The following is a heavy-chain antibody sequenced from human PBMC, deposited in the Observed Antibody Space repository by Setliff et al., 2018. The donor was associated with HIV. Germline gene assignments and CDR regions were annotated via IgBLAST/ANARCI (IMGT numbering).Heavy chain of an antibody. CDR1: GDSVSSRSYY. J-gene: IGHJ4*02. CDR2: IYFNGIT. V-gene: IGHV4-39*07. D-gene: IGHD3-10*01. CDR3: ARRDWLPLGGLDY. Sequence: PSETLSLTCSVSGDSVSSRSYYWGWIRQSPGKGLEWIGSIYFNGITHDNPSLKSRVTTSVDTSKNQFSLKLSSVTAADTAVYYCARRDWLPLGGLDYWGQGTLVTVSS.